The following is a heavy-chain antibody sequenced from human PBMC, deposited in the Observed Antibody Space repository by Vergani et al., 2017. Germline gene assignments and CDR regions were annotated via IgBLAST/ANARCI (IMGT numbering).Heavy chain of an antibody. D-gene: IGHD2-21*02. CDR1: GGTFSSYA. V-gene: IGHV1-69*14. Sequence: QVQLVQSGAEVKKPGSSVKVSCKASGGTFSSYAISWVRQAPGQGLEWMGRIIPIFGTANYAQKFQGRVTITAAKSTSTAYMELSSLRSEDTAVYYCATSLYCGCDCPWGNFDGMDVWGQGTTVTVSS. CDR3: ATSLYCGCDCPWGNFDGMDV. J-gene: IGHJ6*02. CDR2: IIPIFGTA.